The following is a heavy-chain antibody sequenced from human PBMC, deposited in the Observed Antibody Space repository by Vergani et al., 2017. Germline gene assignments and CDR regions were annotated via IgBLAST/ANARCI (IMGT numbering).Heavy chain of an antibody. CDR1: GFSLSTSGVG. D-gene: IGHD3-22*01. CDR3: AHRGYYYYSSGFFDY. J-gene: IGHJ4*02. V-gene: IGHV2-5*01. Sequence: QITLKESGPTLVKPTQTLTLTCTFSGFSLSTSGVGVGWIRQPPGKALEWLALIYWNDDKRYSPSLKSRLTITKDTSKNQVVLTMTNMDPVDTATYYCAHRGYYYYSSGFFDYWGQGTLVTVSS. CDR2: IYWNDDK.